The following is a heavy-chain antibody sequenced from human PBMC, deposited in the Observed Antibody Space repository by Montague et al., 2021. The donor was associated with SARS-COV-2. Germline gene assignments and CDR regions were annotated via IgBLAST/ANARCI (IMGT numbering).Heavy chain of an antibody. J-gene: IGHJ4*02. D-gene: IGHD2-15*01. CDR1: GFSFSNYV. V-gene: IGHV3-23*01. CDR3: VPLGYCSDGSCSDFDS. Sequence: SLRLSCAGSGFSFSNYVMSWVRQAPGKGLEWVSSLSHGGDTAYYADSVKGRFTISGDNSKSTLYLQMNSLRAEDTAVYYCVPLGYCSDGSCSDFDSWGQGTLVTVSS. CDR2: LSHGGDTA.